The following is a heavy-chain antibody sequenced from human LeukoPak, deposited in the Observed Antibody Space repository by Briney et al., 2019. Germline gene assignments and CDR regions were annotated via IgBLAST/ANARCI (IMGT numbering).Heavy chain of an antibody. CDR1: GGSFSGYY. CDR2: INHSGST. CDR3: ARLNRITMIVVDGRRNDAFDI. J-gene: IGHJ3*02. V-gene: IGHV4-34*01. D-gene: IGHD3-22*01. Sequence: SETLSLTCAVYGGSFSGYYWSWIRQPPGKGLEWIGEINHSGSTNYNPSLKSRVTISVDTSKNQFSLKVNSVTAADTAVYYCARLNRITMIVVDGRRNDAFDIWGQGTMVTVSS.